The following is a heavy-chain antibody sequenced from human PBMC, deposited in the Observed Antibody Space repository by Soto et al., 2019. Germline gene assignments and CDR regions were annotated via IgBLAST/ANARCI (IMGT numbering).Heavy chain of an antibody. J-gene: IGHJ6*02. V-gene: IGHV4-39*01. Sequence: SETLSLTCTVSGGSISSSSYYWGWIRQPPGKGLEWIGYIYYSGSPYHNPSLKSRVTISVDTSKNQFSLKLSSVTAADTAVYYCAVPAASVAGASGSYYYYGMDVWGQGTTVTVSS. CDR2: IYYSGSP. CDR3: AVPAASVAGASGSYYYYGMDV. D-gene: IGHD6-19*01. CDR1: GGSISSSSYY.